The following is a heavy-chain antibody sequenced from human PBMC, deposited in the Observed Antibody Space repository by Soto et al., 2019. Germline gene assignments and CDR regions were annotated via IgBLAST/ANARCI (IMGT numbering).Heavy chain of an antibody. CDR3: AAITQQAVADTGVDP. D-gene: IGHD6-19*01. V-gene: IGHV3-7*03. CDR2: IKPDGSEK. CDR1: GITVTTYW. J-gene: IGHJ5*02. Sequence: XGSLRLSFAASGITVTTYWMSWVRQAPGKGLEWVANIKPDGSEKYYVDSLKGRFTISRDNARNSLYLQVISLRAEDTAVYHCAAITQQAVADTGVDPWGPRTLVTVPS.